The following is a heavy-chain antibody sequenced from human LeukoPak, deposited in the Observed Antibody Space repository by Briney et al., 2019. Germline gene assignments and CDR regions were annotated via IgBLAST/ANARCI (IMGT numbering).Heavy chain of an antibody. CDR2: IYSGGTT. V-gene: IGHV3-53*01. CDR3: ARSDSDSRGVDY. D-gene: IGHD3-22*01. CDR1: GFTVSNNY. Sequence: GRSLRLSCAASGFTVSNNYMSWVRQAPGKGLEWVSVIYSGGTTYYADSVKGRFTISRDNSKNTLYLQMNSLRAEDTAVYYCARSDSDSRGVDYWGQGTLVTVSS. J-gene: IGHJ4*02.